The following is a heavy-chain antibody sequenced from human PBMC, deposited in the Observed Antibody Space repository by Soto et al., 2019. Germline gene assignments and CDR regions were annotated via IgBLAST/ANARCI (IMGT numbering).Heavy chain of an antibody. V-gene: IGHV4-39*01. CDR1: GGSISSSSYY. CDR2: IYYGETT. J-gene: IGHJ4*02. D-gene: IGHD2-21*02. Sequence: SETLSLTCTVSGGSISSSSYYWGWIRQPPGKGLEWIGSIYYGETTYYNPSLKSRVTISVGTSKNQFSLKLSSVTAADTAVYYCARPSNDCGGDCTFVYWGQGALVTVSS. CDR3: ARPSNDCGGDCTFVY.